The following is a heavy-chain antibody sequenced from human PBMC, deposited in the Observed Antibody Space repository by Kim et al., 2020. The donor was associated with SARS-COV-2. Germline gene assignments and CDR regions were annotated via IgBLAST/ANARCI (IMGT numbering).Heavy chain of an antibody. V-gene: IGHV3-9*01. J-gene: IGHJ4*02. D-gene: IGHD3-22*01. CDR2: INRNSRNI. CDR1: GFTFSDYG. Sequence: GGSLRLSCTVSGFTFSDYGFHWVRQTPGKGLEWVSSINRNSRNIDYADSVKGRSTISRDNARNSLYLQIDSLSPKDTAVYYCTREDGYYRKFDSWGQGILVTVSS. CDR3: TREDGYYRKFDS.